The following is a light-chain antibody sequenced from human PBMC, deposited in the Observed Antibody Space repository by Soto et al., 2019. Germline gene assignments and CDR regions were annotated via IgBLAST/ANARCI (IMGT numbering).Light chain of an antibody. CDR3: SSYTSSSTLV. V-gene: IGLV2-14*01. Sequence: QSALTQPASVSGSPGQSITISCTGTSSDVGGYNYVSWYQQHPGKAPKLMIYDVSNRPSGVSNRFSGSKSGNTASLTISGLQAEEEADYYCSSYTSSSTLVFRGGTKLTVL. CDR2: DVS. J-gene: IGLJ2*01. CDR1: SSDVGGYNY.